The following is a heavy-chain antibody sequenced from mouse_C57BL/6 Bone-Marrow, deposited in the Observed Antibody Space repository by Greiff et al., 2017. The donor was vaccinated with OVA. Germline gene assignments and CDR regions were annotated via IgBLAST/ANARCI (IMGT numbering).Heavy chain of an antibody. CDR1: GYTFTSYW. CDR2: IDPSDSET. CDR3: ARMMVTTDWYFDV. Sequence: QVQLQQPGAELVRPGSSVKLSCKASGYTFTSYWMHWVKQRPIQGLEWIGNIDPSDSETHYNQKFKDKATLTVDKSSSTAYMQLSSLTSEDSAVYYCARMMVTTDWYFDVWGTGTTVTVSS. V-gene: IGHV1-52*01. J-gene: IGHJ1*03. D-gene: IGHD2-3*01.